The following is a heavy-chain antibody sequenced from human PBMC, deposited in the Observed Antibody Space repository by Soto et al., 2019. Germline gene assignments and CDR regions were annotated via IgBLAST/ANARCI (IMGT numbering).Heavy chain of an antibody. J-gene: IGHJ4*02. CDR2: VNPIVSMS. CDR3: ATSYGSGYRAFDY. V-gene: IGHV1-69*04. D-gene: IGHD3-10*01. CDR1: GDTFNFYS. Sequence: QVQLVQSGAEVKRPGSSVKVSCKASGDTFNFYSINWVRQAPGLGLEWMGRVNPIVSMSNYAQRFQGRVTMPADNSTNSAYMELSGLRSEDTAIYYCATSYGSGYRAFDYWGQGALVTVSS.